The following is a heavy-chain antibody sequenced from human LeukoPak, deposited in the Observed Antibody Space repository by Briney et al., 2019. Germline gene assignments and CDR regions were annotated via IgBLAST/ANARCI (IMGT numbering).Heavy chain of an antibody. CDR2: IYYSGST. CDR1: GGSISSGSYY. J-gene: IGHJ3*02. V-gene: IGHV4-61*01. Sequence: PSQTLSLTCTVSGGSISSGSYYWSWIRQPPGKGLEWIGYIYYSGSTNYNPSLKSRVTISVDTSKNQFSLKLSSVTAADTAVYYCARSSIAVAVGAFDIWGQGTMVTVSS. D-gene: IGHD6-19*01. CDR3: ARSSIAVAVGAFDI.